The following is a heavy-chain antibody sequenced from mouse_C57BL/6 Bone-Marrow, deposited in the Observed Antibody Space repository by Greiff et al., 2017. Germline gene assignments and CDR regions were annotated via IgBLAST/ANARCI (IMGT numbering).Heavy chain of an antibody. CDR3: ARRSIAMDY. CDR2: ISSGGSYP. CDR1: GFTFSSYG. V-gene: IGHV5-6*02. Sequence: EVKLMESGGDLVKPGGSLKLSCAASGFTFSSYGMSWVRQTPDKRLEWVATISSGGSYPYYPASVKGRFPISRDNAKNTLYQQMSSLKSEDTARYYCARRSIAMDYWGQGTSVTVSS. J-gene: IGHJ4*01.